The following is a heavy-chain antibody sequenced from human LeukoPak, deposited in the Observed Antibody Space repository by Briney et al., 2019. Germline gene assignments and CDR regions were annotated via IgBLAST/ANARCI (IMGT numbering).Heavy chain of an antibody. Sequence: GGSLRLSCAASGFTFSSYAMSWVRQAPGKGLEWASALRGSGGSTYYADSVKGRFTISRDNSKNTLYLQMNSLRAEDTAVYYCAKDLLRAYDFWSGYSSWGQGTLVTVSS. V-gene: IGHV3-23*01. D-gene: IGHD3-3*01. CDR2: LRGSGGST. CDR1: GFTFSSYA. J-gene: IGHJ5*02. CDR3: AKDLLRAYDFWSGYSS.